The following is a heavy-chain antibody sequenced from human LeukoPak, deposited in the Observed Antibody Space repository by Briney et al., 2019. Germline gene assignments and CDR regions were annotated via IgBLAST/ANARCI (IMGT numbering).Heavy chain of an antibody. D-gene: IGHD7-27*01. V-gene: IGHV3-11*01. Sequence: GGSLRLSCAASGFTFSDYYMSWIRQVPGKGLEWVSYIGLTDTTIYYADSLKGRFAITRDNAKNSLYLHMHSLRAEDTAIYYCARLKLGYWYFDLWGRGTLLTVSS. J-gene: IGHJ2*01. CDR1: GFTFSDYY. CDR3: ARLKLGYWYFDL. CDR2: IGLTDTTI.